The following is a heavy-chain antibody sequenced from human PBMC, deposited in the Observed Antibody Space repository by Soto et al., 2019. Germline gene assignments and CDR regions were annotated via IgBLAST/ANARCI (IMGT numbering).Heavy chain of an antibody. D-gene: IGHD6-13*01. CDR3: ARDHIAAAGTSYFDY. CDR2: IYTSGST. J-gene: IGHJ4*02. Sequence: ETLSRTCTVSGGSISSYYWSWIRQPAGKGLEWIGRIYTSGSTNYNPSLKSRVTMSVDTSKNQFSLKLSSVTAADTAVYYCARDHIAAAGTSYFDYWGQGTLVTVSS. V-gene: IGHV4-4*07. CDR1: GGSISSYY.